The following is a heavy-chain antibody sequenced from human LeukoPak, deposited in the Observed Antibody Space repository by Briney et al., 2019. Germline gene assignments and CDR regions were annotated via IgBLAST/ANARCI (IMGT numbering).Heavy chain of an antibody. J-gene: IGHJ6*03. D-gene: IGHD1-26*01. CDR2: IHNSGST. CDR1: GGSVRSYY. V-gene: IGHV4-59*08. Sequence: SETLSLTCTVSGGSVRSYYWSWIRQPPGEGLEWIAYIHNSGSTNYNPSLKSRVTISVDTSKNQFSLKLSSVTAADTAVYYCARLVGATTWDYYYYYMDVWGKGTAVTVSS. CDR3: ARLVGATTWDYYYYYMDV.